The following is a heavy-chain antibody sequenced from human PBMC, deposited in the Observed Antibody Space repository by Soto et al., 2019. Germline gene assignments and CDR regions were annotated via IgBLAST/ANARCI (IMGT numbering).Heavy chain of an antibody. J-gene: IGHJ5*02. D-gene: IGHD6-19*01. CDR3: AREPPYSSGWYHWFDP. V-gene: IGHV3-7*03. Sequence: QPGGSLRLSCAASGFTFSSYWMSWVRQAPGKGLEWVANIKQDGSEKYYVDSVKGRFTISRDNAKNSLYLQMNSLRAEDTAVYYCAREPPYSSGWYHWFDPWGQGTLVTVSS. CDR1: GFTFSSYW. CDR2: IKQDGSEK.